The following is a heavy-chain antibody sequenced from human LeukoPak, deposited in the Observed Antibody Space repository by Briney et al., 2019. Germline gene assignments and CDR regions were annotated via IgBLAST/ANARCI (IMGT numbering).Heavy chain of an antibody. CDR3: ARTYDFWSGDWSGGDY. CDR1: GGSISSYY. D-gene: IGHD3-3*01. V-gene: IGHV4-59*08. Sequence: PSDTLSLTCTVSGGSISSYYWSWLRQPPGKGLEWLGYIYYSGSPNYNPSLKSPVTLSVDTSKNQCSLKLSSVTAADTAVYYCARTYDFWSGDWSGGDYWGQGTLVTVSS. J-gene: IGHJ4*02. CDR2: IYYSGSP.